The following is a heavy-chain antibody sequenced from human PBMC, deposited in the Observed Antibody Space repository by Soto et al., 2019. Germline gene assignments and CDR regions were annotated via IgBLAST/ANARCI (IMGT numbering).Heavy chain of an antibody. CDR3: ARGQGRGVGYCSGGSCYSHDAFDI. Sequence: QVQLVESGGGVVQPGRSLRLSCAASGFTFSSYAMHWVRQAPGKGLEWVAVISYDGSNKYYADSVKGRFTISRDNSKNTLYLQMNSLRAEDTAVYYCARGQGRGVGYCSGGSCYSHDAFDIWGQGTMVTVSS. J-gene: IGHJ3*02. CDR2: ISYDGSNK. D-gene: IGHD2-15*01. V-gene: IGHV3-30-3*01. CDR1: GFTFSSYA.